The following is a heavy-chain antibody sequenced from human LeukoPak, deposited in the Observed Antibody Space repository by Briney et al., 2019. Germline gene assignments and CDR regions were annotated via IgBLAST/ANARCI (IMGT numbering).Heavy chain of an antibody. CDR3: ARAPNYYGSGSYWSIFGY. V-gene: IGHV4-4*07. Sequence: PSETLSLTCTVSGGSISSYYWSWIRQPAGKGLEWIGRIYTSGSTNYNPSLKSRVTMSVDTSKNQFSLKLSSVTAADTAVYYCARAPNYYGSGSYWSIFGYWGQGTLVTVSS. CDR2: IYTSGST. D-gene: IGHD3-10*01. CDR1: GGSISSYY. J-gene: IGHJ4*02.